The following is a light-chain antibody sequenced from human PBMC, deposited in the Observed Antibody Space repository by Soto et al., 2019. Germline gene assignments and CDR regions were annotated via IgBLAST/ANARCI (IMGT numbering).Light chain of an antibody. V-gene: IGKV1-9*01. Sequence: DIQLTQSPSFLSASVGDRVTITCRASQGISSYLAWYQQKPGKAPKLLIYAASHLQSGVPSRFSGSGSGTEFTLTISSLQPEYFATYYCQQLNSYPLLTFGGGTKVEIK. CDR1: QGISSY. CDR2: AAS. J-gene: IGKJ4*01. CDR3: QQLNSYPLLT.